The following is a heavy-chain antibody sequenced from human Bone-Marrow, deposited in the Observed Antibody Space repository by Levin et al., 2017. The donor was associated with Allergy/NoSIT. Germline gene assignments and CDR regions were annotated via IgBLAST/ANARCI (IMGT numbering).Heavy chain of an antibody. Sequence: PGESLKISCEASGFTFSTYAMSWVRQVPGKGLEWVASIGGSSSITHYSDSVKGRFTISRDFSKNVLYLQMNSLRAEDTAVYYCAKDQNPQWFGELFPRYFFDHWGQGALVTVSS. D-gene: IGHD3-10*01. V-gene: IGHV3-23*01. CDR1: GFTFSTYA. J-gene: IGHJ4*02. CDR2: IGGSSSIT. CDR3: AKDQNPQWFGELFPRYFFDH.